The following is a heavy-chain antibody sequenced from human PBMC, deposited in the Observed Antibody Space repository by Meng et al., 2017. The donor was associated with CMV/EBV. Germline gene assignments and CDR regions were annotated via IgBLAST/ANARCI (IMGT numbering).Heavy chain of an antibody. CDR3: ARYYYGSGSYSGAFDI. J-gene: IGHJ3*02. V-gene: IGHV3-21*01. Sequence: GESLKISCAASGFTFSSYSTNWVRQAPGKGLEWVSSISSSSSYIYYADSVKGRFTISRDNAKNSLYLQMNSLRAEDTAVYYCARYYYGSGSYSGAFDIWGQGTMVTVSS. CDR1: GFTFSSYS. CDR2: ISSSSSYI. D-gene: IGHD3-10*01.